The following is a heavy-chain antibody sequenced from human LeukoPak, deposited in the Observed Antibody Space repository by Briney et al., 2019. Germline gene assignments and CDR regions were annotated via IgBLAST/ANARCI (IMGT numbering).Heavy chain of an antibody. J-gene: IGHJ4*02. Sequence: PSETLSLTCTVSGGSISSYYWSWIRQPPGKGLEWIGYIYYSGSTNYNPSLKSRVTISVDTSKNQFSLKLSSVTAADTAVYYCARSLPGYPLSAPHDYWGQGTLVTVSS. CDR2: IYYSGST. D-gene: IGHD2-15*01. CDR3: ARSLPGYPLSAPHDY. V-gene: IGHV4-59*01. CDR1: GGSISSYY.